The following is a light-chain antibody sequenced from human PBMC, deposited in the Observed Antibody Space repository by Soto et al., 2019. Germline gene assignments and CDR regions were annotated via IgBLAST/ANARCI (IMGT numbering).Light chain of an antibody. J-gene: IGKJ1*01. Sequence: EVVLTQSPGTLSLSPGERATLSCRASQSVGSSYLAWYQQKPGQAPRVLIYGTSNRATGIPDRFSGSGSGTDFTLTISRLEPEDFAVYYCQQYTTSPWTFGQGTKLEIE. CDR1: QSVGSSY. CDR3: QQYTTSPWT. V-gene: IGKV3-20*01. CDR2: GTS.